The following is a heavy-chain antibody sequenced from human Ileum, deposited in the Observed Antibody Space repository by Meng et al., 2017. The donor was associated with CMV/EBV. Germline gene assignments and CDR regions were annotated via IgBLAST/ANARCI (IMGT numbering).Heavy chain of an antibody. V-gene: IGHV1-8*01. Sequence: ASVKVSCKASGYTFAAFDISWVRQAAGHGLEWMGWMSPNTGNTEFAQKFQGRLTMTRSTSASTAYLELSSLSSEDTAIYYCARVPRPVVAGTSYGMDVWGQGTAVTVSS. CDR3: ARVPRPVVAGTSYGMDV. CDR2: MSPNTGNT. D-gene: IGHD6-19*01. CDR1: GYTFAAFD. J-gene: IGHJ6*02.